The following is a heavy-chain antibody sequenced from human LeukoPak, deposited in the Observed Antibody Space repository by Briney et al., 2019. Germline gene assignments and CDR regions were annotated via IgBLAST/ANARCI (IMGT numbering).Heavy chain of an antibody. Sequence: GGSLRLSCAASGFNLRSFAIHWVRQAPGRGLEYVSATSGDGGTTFCASSLQGRCTISRDNSNQMVYLQLGGLKIEDMGLYYCARGDTRLGGAFDVWGQGTMVSVSP. V-gene: IGHV3-64*01. J-gene: IGHJ3*01. CDR2: TSGDGGTT. D-gene: IGHD3-16*01. CDR3: ARGDTRLGGAFDV. CDR1: GFNLRSFA.